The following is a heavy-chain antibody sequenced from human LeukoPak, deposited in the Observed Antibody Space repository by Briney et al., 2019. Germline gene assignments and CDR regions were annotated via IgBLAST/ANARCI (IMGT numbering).Heavy chain of an antibody. D-gene: IGHD6-19*01. CDR1: GYTFTSYA. J-gene: IGHJ4*02. V-gene: IGHV1-3*01. CDR2: INAGNGNT. Sequence: GASVKVSCKASGYTFTSYAMHWVRQAPGQRLEWMGWINAGNGNTKYSQKFQGRVTITRDTSASTAYMELSSQRSEDTAVYYCARGIAVAGPNDYWGQGTLVTVSS. CDR3: ARGIAVAGPNDY.